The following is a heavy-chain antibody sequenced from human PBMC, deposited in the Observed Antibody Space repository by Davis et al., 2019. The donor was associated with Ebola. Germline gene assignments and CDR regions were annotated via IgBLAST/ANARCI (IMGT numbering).Heavy chain of an antibody. Sequence: PGGSLRLSCAASGFTFTDYWMSWVRQAPGKGLQWVANIKQDGSEKYYVDSVKGRFTISRDNAKNSLYLQMNSLRAEDTALYYCAKAAAAGTGVFDYWGQGTLVTVSS. V-gene: IGHV3-7*03. CDR1: GFTFTDYW. J-gene: IGHJ4*02. D-gene: IGHD6-13*01. CDR2: IKQDGSEK. CDR3: AKAAAAGTGVFDY.